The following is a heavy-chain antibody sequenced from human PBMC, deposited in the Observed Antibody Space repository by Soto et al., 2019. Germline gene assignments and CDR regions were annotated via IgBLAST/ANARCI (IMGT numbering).Heavy chain of an antibody. CDR3: ARKDPVGIAARPSGWFDP. Sequence: QLQLQESGPGLVKPSETLSLTCTVSGGSISSNSYYWGWIRQPPGKGLEWVGSIYYSGSTYYNPSLNSRVTISVDTSKNQFSLKLSSVTAADTAVYYCARKDPVGIAARPSGWFDPWGQGTLVTVSS. D-gene: IGHD6-6*01. J-gene: IGHJ5*02. CDR2: IYYSGST. CDR1: GGSISSNSYY. V-gene: IGHV4-39*01.